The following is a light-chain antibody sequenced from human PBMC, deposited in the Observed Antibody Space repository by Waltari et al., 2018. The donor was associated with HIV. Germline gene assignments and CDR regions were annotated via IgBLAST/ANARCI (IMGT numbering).Light chain of an antibody. CDR2: TNN. CDR3: AAWDDSLNGYV. J-gene: IGLJ1*01. CDR1: SSNIGSNA. V-gene: IGLV1-44*01. Sequence: QSVLTQSPSASGTPGQRVTISCSGSSSNIGSNAVDWYQHPPGTAPKLLIHTNNRRPAWCPDRFSGSKAGTSASLSISGLQSEDESDYYCAAWDDSLNGYVFGSGTKVTVL.